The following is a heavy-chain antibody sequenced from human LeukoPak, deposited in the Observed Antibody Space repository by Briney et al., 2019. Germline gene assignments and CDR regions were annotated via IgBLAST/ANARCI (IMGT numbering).Heavy chain of an antibody. CDR3: ARESFDYAGLFDF. D-gene: IGHD4-23*01. CDR1: GGTFSSYA. Sequence: ASVKVSCKASGGTFSSYAISWVRQAPGQRLEWMGWISAYNDNTDYAQNLQGRVTLTTDTSTSTVYMELRSLRSDDTAVYYCARESFDYAGLFDFWGQGTLVTVSS. CDR2: ISAYNDNT. V-gene: IGHV1-18*01. J-gene: IGHJ4*02.